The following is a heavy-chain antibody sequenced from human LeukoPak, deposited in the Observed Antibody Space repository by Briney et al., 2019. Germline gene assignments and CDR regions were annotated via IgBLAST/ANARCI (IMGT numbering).Heavy chain of an antibody. J-gene: IGHJ4*02. CDR3: ARGNHRGIAARRPFDY. D-gene: IGHD6-6*01. Sequence: SETLSLACAVYGASFSGYYWSWIRQPPGKGLEWIGEINHSGSTNYNPSLKSRVTISVDTSKNQFSLKLSSVTAADTAVYYCARGNHRGIAARRPFDYWGQGTLVTVSS. CDR2: INHSGST. V-gene: IGHV4-34*01. CDR1: GASFSGYY.